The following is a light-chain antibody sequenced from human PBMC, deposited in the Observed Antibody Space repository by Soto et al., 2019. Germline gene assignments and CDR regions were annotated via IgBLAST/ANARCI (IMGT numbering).Light chain of an antibody. CDR3: CSYAGSHTPWV. CDR2: DVN. CDR1: SSDVGGYNY. V-gene: IGLV2-11*01. J-gene: IGLJ3*02. Sequence: QSVLTQPRSVSGSPGQSVTISCTGTSSDVGGYNYVSWYQQHPGKAPKLMIYDVNKWPSGVPDRFSGSKSGNTASLTISGLPAEDEADYHCCSYAGSHTPWVFGGGTKLTV.